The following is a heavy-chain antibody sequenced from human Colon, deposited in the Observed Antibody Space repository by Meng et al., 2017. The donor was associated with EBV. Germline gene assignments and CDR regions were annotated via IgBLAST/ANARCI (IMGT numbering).Heavy chain of an antibody. V-gene: IGHV1-46*01. D-gene: IGHD1-26*01. J-gene: IGHJ5*02. Sequence: QVQLVQSGAEVKKPGASVNISCKASGYTFTRHWMHWVRQAPGQGLEWMGVINPSDGRTVFAQKLQGRVTMTGDTSTNTVYMELGSLRSEDTAVYYCARDHSREDLAWWFDPWGPGVMVTVSS. CDR1: GYTFTRHW. CDR3: ARDHSREDLAWWFDP. CDR2: INPSDGRT.